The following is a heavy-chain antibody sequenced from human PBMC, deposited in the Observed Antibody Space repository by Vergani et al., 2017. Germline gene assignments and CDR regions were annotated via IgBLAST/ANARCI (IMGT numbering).Heavy chain of an antibody. J-gene: IGHJ4*01. V-gene: IGHV1-46*02. D-gene: IGHD3-10*01. CDR2: VNFVTGAA. CDR1: GYIFKNYY. CDR3: ASLRDYTGSGTYG. Sequence: QVQLVQSGAAVKKPGASAKVSCTASGYIFKNYYMHWLRLAPGQGFQWMGIVNFVTGAATSPQKFEGRITMTRDTSTATFYMDLSSLKYEDTAIYYCASLRDYTGSGTYGWGRGTLVTVSS.